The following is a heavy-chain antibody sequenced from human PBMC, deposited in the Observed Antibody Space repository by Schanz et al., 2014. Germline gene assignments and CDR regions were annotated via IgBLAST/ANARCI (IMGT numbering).Heavy chain of an antibody. CDR1: GFSFRKSA. CDR3: AKDLYNYGIFDS. J-gene: IGHJ5*01. V-gene: IGHV3-30*18. CDR2: ISYDGSSK. D-gene: IGHD3-16*01. Sequence: VQLLESGGGLVQPGGSLRLSCAASGFSFRKSAMSWVRQAPGKGLEWVALISYDGSSKNHADSVQGRFTISRDNSKNALYLQMDSLRAEDTAVYYCAKDLYNYGIFDSWGQGTLVTVSS.